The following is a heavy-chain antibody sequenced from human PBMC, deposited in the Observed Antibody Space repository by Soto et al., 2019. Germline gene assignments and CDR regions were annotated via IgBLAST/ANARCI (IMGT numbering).Heavy chain of an antibody. V-gene: IGHV1-18*01. D-gene: IGHD1-26*01. CDR1: GYTFTSYG. J-gene: IGHJ4*02. CDR2: ISAYNGNT. CDR3: ASDRGSYALDY. Sequence: QVQLVQSGAEVKKPGASVKVSCKASGYTFTSYGISWVRQAPGQGLEWMGWISAYNGNTNYAQKLQGRGTMTTDTSTSTGYMELRSLRSDDTAVYHCASDRGSYALDYWGQGTLVTVSS.